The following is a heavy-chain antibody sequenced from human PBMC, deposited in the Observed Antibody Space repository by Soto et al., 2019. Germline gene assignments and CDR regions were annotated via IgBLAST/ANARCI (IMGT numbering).Heavy chain of an antibody. CDR1: GYTFTSYA. CDR3: ARDLTYSDFWSGRAHYYYYGMDV. D-gene: IGHD3-3*01. V-gene: IGHV1-3*01. J-gene: IGHJ6*02. CDR2: INAGNGNT. Sequence: ASVKVSCKASGYTFTSYAMHWVRQAPGQRLEWMGWINAGNGNTKYSQKFQGRVTITRDTSASTAYMELSSLRSEDTAVYYCARDLTYSDFWSGRAHYYYYGMDVWGQGTTVTVSS.